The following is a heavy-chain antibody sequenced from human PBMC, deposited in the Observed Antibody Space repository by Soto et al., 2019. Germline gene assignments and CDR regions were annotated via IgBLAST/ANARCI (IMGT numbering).Heavy chain of an antibody. CDR2: ISPQTGGT. V-gene: IGHV1-2*02. J-gene: IGHJ4*02. CDR1: GYTFTGYY. D-gene: IGHD1-26*01. Sequence: SVKVSCKGSGYTFTGYYIHWVRQTPGQGPEWMGEISPQTGGTKYAQKYQGRVTMTRDTSITTVYMELSNLSPDDTAVYYCGRGRSGELVIFYWGQGTLVTVSS. CDR3: GRGRSGELVIFY.